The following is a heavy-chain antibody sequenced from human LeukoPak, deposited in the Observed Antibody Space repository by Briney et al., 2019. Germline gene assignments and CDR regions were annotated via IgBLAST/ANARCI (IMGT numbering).Heavy chain of an antibody. J-gene: IGHJ4*02. V-gene: IGHV3-30*02. D-gene: IGHD2-2*01. CDR3: AKDRHPIIVVVPAATYFDY. CDR2: MRYDGSNK. Sequence: GGSLRLSCAASGFTFSSYWMSWVRQAPGKGLEWVAFMRYDGSNKYYADSVKGRFTISRDNSKNTLYLQMNSLRAEDTAVYYCAKDRHPIIVVVPAATYFDYWGQGTLVTVSS. CDR1: GFTFSSYW.